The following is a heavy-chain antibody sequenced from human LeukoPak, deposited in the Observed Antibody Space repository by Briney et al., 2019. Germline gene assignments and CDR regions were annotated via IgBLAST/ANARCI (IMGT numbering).Heavy chain of an antibody. D-gene: IGHD5-18*01. J-gene: IGHJ4*02. Sequence: PGGSLRLSCAASGFTVSSNYMSWVRQAPGKGLEWVSAISGSGGSTYYADSVKGRFTISRDNSENTLYLQMNSLRAEDTAVYYCAKDHRGYSYGLFDYWGQGTLVTVSS. V-gene: IGHV3-23*01. CDR3: AKDHRGYSYGLFDY. CDR2: ISGSGGST. CDR1: GFTVSSNY.